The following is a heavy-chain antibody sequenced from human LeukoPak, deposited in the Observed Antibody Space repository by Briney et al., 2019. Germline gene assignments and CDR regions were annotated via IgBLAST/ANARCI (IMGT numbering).Heavy chain of an antibody. CDR2: INTNTGKS. Sequence: ASVKVSCKASGYTFTNYAMNWVRQAPGQGLEWMGWINTNTGKSTYPQGFTGRFVFSLDTSVSTAYLQISSLKAEDTAVYYCARDGLWFGELGTNWGQGTLVTVSS. V-gene: IGHV7-4-1*02. J-gene: IGHJ4*02. CDR3: ARDGLWFGELGTN. D-gene: IGHD3-10*01. CDR1: GYTFTNYA.